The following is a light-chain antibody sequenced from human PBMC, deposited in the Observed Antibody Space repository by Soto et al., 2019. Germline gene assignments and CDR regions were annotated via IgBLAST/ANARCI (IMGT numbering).Light chain of an antibody. Sequence: QSALTQPPSASGSPGQSVTISCTGTSNDVGGYRYVSWYQQHPGKAPKLMIYEVSKRPSGVPDRFSVSKSGNTASLTVSGLQAEDEADYYCSSYAGSHVVFGGGTKLTVL. V-gene: IGLV2-8*01. CDR3: SSYAGSHVV. CDR1: SNDVGGYRY. J-gene: IGLJ2*01. CDR2: EVS.